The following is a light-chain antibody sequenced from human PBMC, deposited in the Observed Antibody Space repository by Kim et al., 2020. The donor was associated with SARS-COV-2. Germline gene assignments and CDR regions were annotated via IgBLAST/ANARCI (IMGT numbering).Light chain of an antibody. CDR3: QKYNSAPWS. J-gene: IGKJ1*01. CDR1: QGISNY. Sequence: DIQMTQSPSSLSASVGDRVTITCRASQGISNYLAWYQQKPGKLPNLLIYAASILQSGVPSRFSGSGSGTDFTLTISSLQPAAVATYYCQKYNSAPWSFCQGTKVETK. V-gene: IGKV1-27*01. CDR2: AAS.